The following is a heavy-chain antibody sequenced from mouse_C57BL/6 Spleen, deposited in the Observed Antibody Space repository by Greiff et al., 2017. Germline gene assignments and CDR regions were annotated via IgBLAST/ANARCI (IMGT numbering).Heavy chain of an antibody. D-gene: IGHD1-1*01. CDR1: GYTFTSYG. V-gene: IGHV1-81*01. J-gene: IGHJ2*01. Sequence: QVQLQQSGAELARPGASVKLSCKASGYTFTSYGISWVKQRTGQGLEGIGEIYPRSGNTYYNEKFKGKATLTADKSSSTAYMELRSLTSEDSAVYFCARSITTVVGYFDYWGQGTTLTVSS. CDR2: IYPRSGNT. CDR3: ARSITTVVGYFDY.